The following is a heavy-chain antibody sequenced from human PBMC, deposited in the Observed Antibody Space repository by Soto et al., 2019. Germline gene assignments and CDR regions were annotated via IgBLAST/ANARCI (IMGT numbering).Heavy chain of an antibody. CDR3: VRRETTSRQLMKQRNCFES. CDR2: ISHSVST. CDR1: GGSISSGAYS. J-gene: IGHJ5*01. Sequence: SETLSLTCAVSGGSISSGAYSCNWIRQPPGKGLEWIGHISHSVSTLYNPSLKSRVTISVDRSKNQFSLKLSSVTAADTAVYYCVRRETTSRQLMKQRNCFESWGQGTMVTVSS. V-gene: IGHV4-30-2*01. D-gene: IGHD1-7*01.